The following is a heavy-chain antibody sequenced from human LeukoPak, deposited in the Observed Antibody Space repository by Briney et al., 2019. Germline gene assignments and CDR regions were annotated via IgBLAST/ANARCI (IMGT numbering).Heavy chain of an antibody. CDR2: IRYDGSNK. CDR3: VFNRGGGYWYFDL. J-gene: IGHJ2*01. V-gene: IGHV3-30*02. Sequence: PGGSLRLSCAASGFTFSSYGMHWVRQAPGKGLEWVAFIRYDGSNKYYADSVKGRFTISRDNSKNTLYLQMNSLRAEDTAVYYCVFNRGGGYWYFDLWGRGTLVTVSS. CDR1: GFTFSSYG. D-gene: IGHD1-14*01.